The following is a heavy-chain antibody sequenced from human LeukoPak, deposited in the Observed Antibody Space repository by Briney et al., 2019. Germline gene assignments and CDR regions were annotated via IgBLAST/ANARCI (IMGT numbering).Heavy chain of an antibody. CDR3: AKDRGGYGDYLYFDY. CDR2: ISYDGSNK. Sequence: GGSLRLSCAASGFTFSSYGMHWVRQAPGKGLEWVAVISYDGSNKYYADSVKGRFTISRDNSKNTLYLQMNSLRAEDTAVYYCAKDRGGYGDYLYFDYWGQGTLVTVSS. V-gene: IGHV3-30*18. J-gene: IGHJ4*02. D-gene: IGHD4-17*01. CDR1: GFTFSSYG.